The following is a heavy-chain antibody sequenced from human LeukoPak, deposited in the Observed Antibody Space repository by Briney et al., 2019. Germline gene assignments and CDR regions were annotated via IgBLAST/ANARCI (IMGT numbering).Heavy chain of an antibody. J-gene: IGHJ4*02. Sequence: SGGSLRLSCAASGFTFSSYEMSWVRQAPEKGLEWVSIIYSGGSTFYADSVKGRFTISRDNSKNTLYLQMNSLRAEDTAVYYCAKDRVVRGVIDYWGQGTLVTVSS. D-gene: IGHD3-10*01. CDR1: GFTFSSYE. V-gene: IGHV3-53*01. CDR3: AKDRVVRGVIDY. CDR2: IYSGGST.